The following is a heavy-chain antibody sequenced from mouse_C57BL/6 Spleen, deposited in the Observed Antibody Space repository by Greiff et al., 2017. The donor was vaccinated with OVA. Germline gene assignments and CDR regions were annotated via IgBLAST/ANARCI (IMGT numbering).Heavy chain of an antibody. CDR2: IHPNSGST. CDR3: ARSGATTVAGLFDY. J-gene: IGHJ2*01. Sequence: QVQLKQSGAELVKPGASVKLSCKASGYTFTSYWMHWVKQRPGQGLEWIGMIHPNSGSTNYNEKFKSKATLTVDKSSSTAYMQLSSLTSEDSAVYYCARSGATTVAGLFDYWGQGTTLTVSS. D-gene: IGHD1-1*01. V-gene: IGHV1-64*01. CDR1: GYTFTSYW.